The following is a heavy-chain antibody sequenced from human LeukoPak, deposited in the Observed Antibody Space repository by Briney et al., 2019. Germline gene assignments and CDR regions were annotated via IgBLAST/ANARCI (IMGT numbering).Heavy chain of an antibody. V-gene: IGHV4-39*07. CDR1: GGSISSSSYY. CDR2: SYYSGST. D-gene: IGHD4-23*01. CDR3: ARSVVTLYWYFDL. Sequence: SETLSLTCTVSGGSISSSSYYWGWIRQPPGKGLEWIGSSYYSGSTYYNPSLKSRVTISLDTSKNQFSLKLSSVTTADTAVYYCARSVVTLYWYFDLWGRGTLATVSS. J-gene: IGHJ2*01.